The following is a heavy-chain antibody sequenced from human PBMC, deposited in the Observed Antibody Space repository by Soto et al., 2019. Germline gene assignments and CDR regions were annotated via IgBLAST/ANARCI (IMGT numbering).Heavy chain of an antibody. CDR3: AKNASYYYDSSGYLLAPYDY. V-gene: IGHV3-30*18. D-gene: IGHD3-22*01. CDR1: GFTFSSYG. CDR2: ISYDGSNK. J-gene: IGHJ4*02. Sequence: PGGALRLSCAASGFTFSSYGMHWVRQAPGKGLEWVAVISYDGSNKYYADSVKGRFTISRDNSKNTLYLQMNSLRAEDTAVYYCAKNASYYYDSSGYLLAPYDYWGQGTLVTVSS.